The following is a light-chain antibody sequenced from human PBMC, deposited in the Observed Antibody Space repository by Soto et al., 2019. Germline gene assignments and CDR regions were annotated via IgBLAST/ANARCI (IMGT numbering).Light chain of an antibody. V-gene: IGLV4-60*03. CDR3: ETWDNNTRV. CDR1: SGHSSYI. Sequence: QAVLTQSSSASASLGSSVNLTCTLSSGHSSYIIAWHQQQPGKAPRYLMKLEGSGSYNKGSGVPDRFSGSSSGADRYLTMSNLQSEDEADYYCETWDNNTRVFGTGTKLTVL. CDR2: LEGSGSY. J-gene: IGLJ1*01.